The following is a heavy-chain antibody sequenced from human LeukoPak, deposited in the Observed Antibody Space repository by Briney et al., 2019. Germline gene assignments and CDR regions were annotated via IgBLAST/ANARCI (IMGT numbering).Heavy chain of an antibody. CDR2: INHSGIT. D-gene: IGHD3-10*01. Sequence: SETLSLTCAVYDESFSDSYWSWIRQPPGKGLEWIGEINHSGITSYNPSLKSRVTISVDTSKNQFSLKLSSVTAADTAVYYCARHRPPYGSGSYFSAYFDSWGQGTLVTVSS. V-gene: IGHV4-34*01. CDR3: ARHRPPYGSGSYFSAYFDS. CDR1: DESFSDSY. J-gene: IGHJ4*02.